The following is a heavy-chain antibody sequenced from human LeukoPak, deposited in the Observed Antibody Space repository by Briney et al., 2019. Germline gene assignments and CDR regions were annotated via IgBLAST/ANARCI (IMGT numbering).Heavy chain of an antibody. CDR2: IIPILGIA. CDR3: ARGIVVVITTLGPDAFDI. V-gene: IGHV1-69*02. CDR1: GYTFTSYY. Sequence: SVKVSCKASGYTFTSYYMHWVRQAPGQGLEWMGRIIPILGIANYAQKFQGRVTITADKSTSTAYMELSSLRSEDTAVYYCARGIVVVITTLGPDAFDIWGQGTMVTVSS. D-gene: IGHD3-22*01. J-gene: IGHJ3*02.